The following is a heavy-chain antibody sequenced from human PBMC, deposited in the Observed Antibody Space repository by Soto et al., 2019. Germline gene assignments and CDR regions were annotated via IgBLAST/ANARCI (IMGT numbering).Heavy chain of an antibody. CDR3: AAEDSSGYFNWFDP. CDR2: IVVGSGNT. Sequence: ASMKVSSQASGFPLSNSSVQWVGQALGLRLEGVGWIVVGSGNTNYAQKFQERVTITRDMSTSTAYMELSSLRSEDTAVYYCAAEDSSGYFNWFDPWGQGTLVTVS. J-gene: IGHJ5*02. CDR1: GFPLSNSS. D-gene: IGHD3-22*01. V-gene: IGHV1-58*01.